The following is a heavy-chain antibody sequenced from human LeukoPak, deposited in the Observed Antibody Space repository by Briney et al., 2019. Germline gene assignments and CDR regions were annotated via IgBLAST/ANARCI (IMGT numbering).Heavy chain of an antibody. D-gene: IGHD3-16*01. V-gene: IGHV4-4*02. CDR2: ISHGGGT. CDR1: VGSITNTNW. CDR3: AGRIGGTPS. J-gene: IGHJ4*02. Sequence: SGTLSLTCAVSVGSITNTNWWTWVRQPPGKGLEWIGEISHGGGTHYNPSLKNRVTISIDKANNQFSLKVTSMTAADTAVYYCAGRIGGTPSWGQGILVTVSS.